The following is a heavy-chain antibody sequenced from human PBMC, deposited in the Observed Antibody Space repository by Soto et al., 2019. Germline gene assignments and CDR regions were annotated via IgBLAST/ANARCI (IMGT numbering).Heavy chain of an antibody. Sequence: GESLKISCEASGHTFSKYWIGWVRQLPGKGLEWMGSIYPEDSHSRYSPSFQGQVIISADKSIDTAYLQWRSLKVSDTALYFCARGGWRNYYNSSDFYLPFDAWGQGTQVTVSS. CDR2: IYPEDSHS. V-gene: IGHV5-51*01. CDR3: ARGGWRNYYNSSDFYLPFDA. D-gene: IGHD3-22*01. J-gene: IGHJ4*02. CDR1: GHTFSKYW.